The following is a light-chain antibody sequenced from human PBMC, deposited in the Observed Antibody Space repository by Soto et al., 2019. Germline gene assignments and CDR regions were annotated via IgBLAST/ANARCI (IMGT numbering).Light chain of an antibody. V-gene: IGKV3-20*01. J-gene: IGKJ5*01. Sequence: EIVLTQSPGTLSLSPGEGATLSCRASQSVISSHLAWYQQKPGQAPRLLIYDASTRATGIPDRFSGSGSGTDFSLTISRLEPEDFAVYYCQQYGSSVTFGQGTRLEIK. CDR2: DAS. CDR1: QSVISSH. CDR3: QQYGSSVT.